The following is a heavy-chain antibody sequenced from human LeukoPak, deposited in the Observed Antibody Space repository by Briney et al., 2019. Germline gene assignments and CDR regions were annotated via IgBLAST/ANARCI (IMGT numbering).Heavy chain of an antibody. J-gene: IGHJ6*03. D-gene: IGHD2-2*01. CDR3: AKGYCSSTSCYYYYYMDV. CDR2: IWYDGSNK. V-gene: IGHV3-33*06. CDR1: GFTFSSYG. Sequence: GSLRLSCAASGFTFSSYGVHWVRQAPGKGLEWVAVIWYDGSNKYYADSVKGRFTISRDNSKNTLYLQMNSLRAEDTAVYYCAKGYCSSTSCYYYYYMDVWGKGTTVTVSS.